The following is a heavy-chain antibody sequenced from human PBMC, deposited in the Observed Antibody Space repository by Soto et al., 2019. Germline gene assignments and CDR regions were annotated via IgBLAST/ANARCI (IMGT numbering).Heavy chain of an antibody. J-gene: IGHJ4*02. CDR2: ILNDDRT. V-gene: IGHV3-66*01. CDR3: ATGVNYRPILG. CDR1: GFAVSSNH. D-gene: IGHD3-16*01. Sequence: EVQLVESGGGLVQPGGSLTLSCAASGFAVSSNHMTWVRLAPGKGLEWLSVILNDDRTFYADSVKGRFIISRDNSENTLYLHMNSLRAEATAVYYCATGVNYRPILGWGQGTLVTVSS.